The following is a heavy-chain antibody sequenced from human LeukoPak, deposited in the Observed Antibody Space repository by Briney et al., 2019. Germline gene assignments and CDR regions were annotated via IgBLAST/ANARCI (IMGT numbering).Heavy chain of an antibody. CDR1: GYSFTSYW. V-gene: IGHV5-51*01. CDR2: IYPGDSDT. J-gene: IGHJ4*02. D-gene: IGHD2-2*02. Sequence: GESLKISCKGSGYSFTSYWIGWVRQMPGKGLEWMGIIYPGDSDTRYSPSFQGQVTISADKSISTAYLQWSSLKASDTAMYYCAIPPFHCSSTSCYIHYWGQGTLVTVSS. CDR3: AIPPFHCSSTSCYIHY.